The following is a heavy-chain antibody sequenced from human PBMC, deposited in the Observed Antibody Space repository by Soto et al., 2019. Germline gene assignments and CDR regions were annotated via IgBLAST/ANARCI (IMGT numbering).Heavy chain of an antibody. Sequence: QVQLQESGPGLVKPSQTLSLTCTVSGGSISSVGYYWSLIRQHPGKGLEWIGYIYYSGSTYYNPSLKSRVTISVDTSKNQFSLKLSSVTAADTAVYYCARGMVARYYFDYWGQGTLVTVSS. CDR1: GGSISSVGYY. D-gene: IGHD2-15*01. CDR2: IYYSGST. J-gene: IGHJ4*02. CDR3: ARGMVARYYFDY. V-gene: IGHV4-31*03.